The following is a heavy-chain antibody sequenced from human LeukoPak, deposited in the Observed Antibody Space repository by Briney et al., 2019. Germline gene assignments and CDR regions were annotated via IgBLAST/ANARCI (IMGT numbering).Heavy chain of an antibody. V-gene: IGHV1-69*01. J-gene: IGHJ6*04. Sequence: SVKVSCKASGGTFSSYAISWVRQAPGQGLEWMGGIIPIFGTANYAQKFQGRVTITADESTSTAYMELSSLRSEDTAVYYCARKVHLERRGTDYYGMDVWGKGTTVTVSS. CDR3: ARKVHLERRGTDYYGMDV. CDR1: GGTFSSYA. D-gene: IGHD1-1*01. CDR2: IIPIFGTA.